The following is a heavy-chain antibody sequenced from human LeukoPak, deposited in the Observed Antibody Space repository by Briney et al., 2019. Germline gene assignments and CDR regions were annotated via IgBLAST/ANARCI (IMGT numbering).Heavy chain of an antibody. J-gene: IGHJ4*02. CDR3: ARDRNDYGDYGGIGY. V-gene: IGHV4-30-4*01. D-gene: IGHD4-17*01. Sequence: SETLSLTCTVSGGSISSGDYYWSWIRQPPGKGLEWIGYIYYSGSTYYNPSLKSRVTISVDTSKNQFSPKLSSVTAADTAVYYCARDRNDYGDYGGIGYWGQGTLVTVSS. CDR1: GGSISSGDYY. CDR2: IYYSGST.